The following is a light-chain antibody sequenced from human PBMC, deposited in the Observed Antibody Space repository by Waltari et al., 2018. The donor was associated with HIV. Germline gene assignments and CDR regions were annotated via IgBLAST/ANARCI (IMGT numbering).Light chain of an antibody. J-gene: IGKJ1*01. Sequence: IRMTHSPSPFAASIADKVTITCRASQGISNSVAWYQQKPGAAPKLLIYDASVLQSGVPSRFSGGGSGSDFSLTISCLQSEDFATYYCQHYHSDPPTFGPGTRVEIK. V-gene: IGKV1-8*01. CDR2: DAS. CDR1: QGISNS. CDR3: QHYHSDPPT.